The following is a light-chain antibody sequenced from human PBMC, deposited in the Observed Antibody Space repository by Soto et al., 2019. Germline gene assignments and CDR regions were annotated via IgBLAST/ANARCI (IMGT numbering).Light chain of an antibody. Sequence: QSVLTQPPSVSAAPGQKVTISCSGSNSNIGNNYVSWYQQLPRTAPKLLIYDNNKRPSGIPDRFSGSKSGTSATLGITGLQTGDEADYYCGTWDSSLSAGVFGGGTKLTVL. CDR1: NSNIGNNY. CDR2: DNN. CDR3: GTWDSSLSAGV. J-gene: IGLJ2*01. V-gene: IGLV1-51*01.